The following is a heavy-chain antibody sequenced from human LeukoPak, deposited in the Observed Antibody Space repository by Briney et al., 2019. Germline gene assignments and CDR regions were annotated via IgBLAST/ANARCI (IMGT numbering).Heavy chain of an antibody. CDR2: INWSGSIT. V-gene: IGHV3-9*01. J-gene: IGHJ3*01. CDR3: AKDSYGGSGSYYLYSFDV. D-gene: IGHD3-10*01. CDR1: GFTFDDYA. Sequence: PGRSLRLSCVVSGFTFDDYAMHWVRQAPGKGLEWVSGINWSGSITGYADSVKGRFTISRDNAKNSLYLQMSSLRLEDTAFYYCAKDSYGGSGSYYLYSFDVWGQGTMVTVSA.